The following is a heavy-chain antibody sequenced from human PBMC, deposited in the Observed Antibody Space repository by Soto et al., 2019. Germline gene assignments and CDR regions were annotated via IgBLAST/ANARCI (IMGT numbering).Heavy chain of an antibody. CDR2: IYYTGTT. D-gene: IGHD3-22*01. CDR3: ARLGGYYQAFNI. V-gene: IGHV4-59*08. J-gene: IGHJ4*01. CDR1: HRPISNFY. Sequence: ASENPSLTCTVSHRPISNFYRGWFPQPPGLGLEWVGYIYYTGTTTYNPSLRSRVAISLDASKSQFSLNLRSVTAADTAVYYCARLGGYYQAFNIWGPGALVTVSS.